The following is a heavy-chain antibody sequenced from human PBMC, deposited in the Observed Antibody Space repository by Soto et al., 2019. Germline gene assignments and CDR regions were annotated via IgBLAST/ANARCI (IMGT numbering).Heavy chain of an antibody. CDR2: IDWDDDK. J-gene: IGHJ4*02. CDR3: ALIAVAGRYYFDY. D-gene: IGHD6-19*01. Sequence: CGPTLANPAPTLPLTCTFSGFSLITNGMRVSWMPKPPGRALEWLALIDWDDDKFYSTSLKTRLTISKDTSKNQVVLTMTNMDPVDTATYYCALIAVAGRYYFDYWGQGTLVTVSS. V-gene: IGHV2-70*04. CDR1: GFSLITNGMR.